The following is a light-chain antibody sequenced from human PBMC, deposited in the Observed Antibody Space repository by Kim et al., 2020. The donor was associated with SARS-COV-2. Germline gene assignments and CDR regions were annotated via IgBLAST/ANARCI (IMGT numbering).Light chain of an antibody. CDR1: QNVNNN. CDR2: AAS. CDR3: QQFYNWPPIT. J-gene: IGKJ5*01. Sequence: SPGERATLSCRASQNVNNNLAWYQQKPGQAPRLLLYAASTRATGVPARFSGSGSGTEFTLTISSLQSEDSAAYYCQQFYNWPPITFGQGTRLEIK. V-gene: IGKV3-15*01.